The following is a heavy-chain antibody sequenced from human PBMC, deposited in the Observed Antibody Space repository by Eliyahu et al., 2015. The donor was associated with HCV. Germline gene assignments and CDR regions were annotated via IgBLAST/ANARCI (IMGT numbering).Heavy chain of an antibody. CDR1: GGXFXSYA. D-gene: IGHD2-15*01. V-gene: IGHV1-69*01. Sequence: QVQLVQSGAEVKKPGSSVKVSCKASGGXFXSYAISWVRXAPGQGLEWMGGIIPIFGTANYAQKFQGRVTITADESTSTAYMELSSLRSEDTAVYYCARSEPSGRYCSGGSCYSGINWFDPWGQGTLVTVSS. J-gene: IGHJ5*02. CDR2: IIPIFGTA. CDR3: ARSEPSGRYCSGGSCYSGINWFDP.